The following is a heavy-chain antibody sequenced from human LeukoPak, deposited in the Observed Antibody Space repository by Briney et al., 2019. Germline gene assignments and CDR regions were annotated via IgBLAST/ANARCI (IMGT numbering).Heavy chain of an antibody. CDR2: IYYSGST. CDR1: GGSISSSSYY. Sequence: SETLSLTCTVSGGSISSSSYYWGWIRQPPGKGLEWIGSIYYSGSTYYNPSLKSRVTISVDTSKNQFSLKLSSVTAADTAVYYCARQIFYYYYMDVWGKGTTVTISS. CDR3: ARQIFYYYYMDV. V-gene: IGHV4-39*01. D-gene: IGHD3-3*01. J-gene: IGHJ6*03.